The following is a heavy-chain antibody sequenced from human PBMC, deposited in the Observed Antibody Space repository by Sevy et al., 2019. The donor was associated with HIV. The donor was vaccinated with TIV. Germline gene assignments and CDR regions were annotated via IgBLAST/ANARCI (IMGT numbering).Heavy chain of an antibody. D-gene: IGHD2-2*01. Sequence: GGSLRLSCAASGFIFSSYWMSWVRQAPGKGLEWVANINQDGSEKHYADSVKGRFSISRDNAKNSLYVQMKSLRADDTAVYYCARGGCSSTRCYQVGDWFDSWGQGVLVTVSS. CDR2: INQDGSEK. CDR1: GFIFSSYW. J-gene: IGHJ5*01. CDR3: ARGGCSSTRCYQVGDWFDS. V-gene: IGHV3-7*01.